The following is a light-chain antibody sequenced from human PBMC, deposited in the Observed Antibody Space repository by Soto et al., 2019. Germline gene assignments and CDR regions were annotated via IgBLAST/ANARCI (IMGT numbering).Light chain of an antibody. J-gene: IGKJ2*01. CDR3: QQYSLYSPT. CDR1: QSITHW. Sequence: DIQMTQSPSTLPASVGDTVTITCRASQSITHWLAWYQQKAGKAPKLLIYEASKLESGVPSRFSGTISGAEFTLTISSLQPDDSATYYCQQYSLYSPTFGQGTKLEIK. V-gene: IGKV1-5*03. CDR2: EAS.